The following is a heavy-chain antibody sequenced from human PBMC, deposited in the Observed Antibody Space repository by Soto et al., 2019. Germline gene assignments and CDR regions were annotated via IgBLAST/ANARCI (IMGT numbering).Heavy chain of an antibody. V-gene: IGHV4-59*01. Sequence: KPSETQCLTCSDACTAIRGYCWTWIRQPPGKGLEWIGYIYYTGTTKYNPSLKSRVTISVDTSKNQFSLRLNSVTAADTAVYYCAREVSSFGSNHFDSWGQGALVTVS. J-gene: IGHJ4*02. CDR1: CTAIRGYC. D-gene: IGHD3-10*01. CDR3: AREVSSFGSNHFDS. CDR2: IYYTGTT.